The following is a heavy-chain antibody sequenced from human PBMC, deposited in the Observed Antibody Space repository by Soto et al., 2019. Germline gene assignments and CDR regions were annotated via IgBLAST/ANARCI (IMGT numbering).Heavy chain of an antibody. J-gene: IGHJ6*02. Sequence: PGESLKISCKASGYTFTNYWIAWVRQMPGKGLEWMGIIYPGDSDARYSPSFQGQVTISADKSISTAYLQWSSLKASDTAMYYCARILLGGRSYDFWSGYSYYYYYGMDVWGQATTVTVSS. CDR2: IYPGDSDA. CDR3: ARILLGGRSYDFWSGYSYYYYYGMDV. V-gene: IGHV5-51*01. D-gene: IGHD3-3*01. CDR1: GYTFTNYW.